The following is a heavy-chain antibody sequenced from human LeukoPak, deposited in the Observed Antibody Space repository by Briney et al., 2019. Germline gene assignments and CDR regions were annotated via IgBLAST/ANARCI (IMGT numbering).Heavy chain of an antibody. CDR2: ISSSSSTI. J-gene: IGHJ3*02. V-gene: IGHV3-48*04. Sequence: GGSLRLSCAASGFTFSSYSMNWVRQAPGKGLEWVSYISSSSSTIYYADSVKGRFTISRDNAKNSLYLQMNSLRAEDTAVYYCARDRNSFGIASSSWSHDAFDMWGQGTMVTVSS. D-gene: IGHD6-13*01. CDR1: GFTFSSYS. CDR3: ARDRNSFGIASSSWSHDAFDM.